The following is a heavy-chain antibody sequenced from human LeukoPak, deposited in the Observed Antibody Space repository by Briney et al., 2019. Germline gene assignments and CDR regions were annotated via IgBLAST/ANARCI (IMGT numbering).Heavy chain of an antibody. V-gene: IGHV3-66*01. CDR3: ARGHYYDSSAPGY. J-gene: IGHJ4*02. CDR2: IYSDSNT. CDR1: GFSVSSNY. Sequence: GGSLRLSCAASGFSVSSNYLTWVRQAPGKGLECVSVIYSDSNTYYADSVKGRFTISRDNAKNSLYLQMNSLRAEDTAVYYCARGHYYDSSAPGYWGQGTLVTVSS. D-gene: IGHD3-22*01.